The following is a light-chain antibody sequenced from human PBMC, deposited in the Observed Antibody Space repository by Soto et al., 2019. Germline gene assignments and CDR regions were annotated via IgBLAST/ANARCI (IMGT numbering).Light chain of an antibody. CDR2: DVS. CDR1: SSDVGGYNY. J-gene: IGLJ2*01. CDR3: SSYTNSSHVV. Sequence: QSALTQPASVSGSPGQSITISCTGTSSDVGGYNYVSWYQQHPGKAPKLMIYDVSNRPSGVSNRFSGSKSGNTASLTISGLQAEDEADYYCSSYTNSSHVVSGGGTKVTVL. V-gene: IGLV2-14*01.